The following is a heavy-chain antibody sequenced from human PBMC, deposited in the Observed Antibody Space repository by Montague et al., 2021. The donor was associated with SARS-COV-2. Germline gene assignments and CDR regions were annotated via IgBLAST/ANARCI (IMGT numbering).Heavy chain of an antibody. CDR2: IYYSGST. D-gene: IGHD6-13*01. V-gene: IGHV4-59*01. CDR1: GGSISSYY. J-gene: IGHJ4*02. Sequence: SETLSLTCTVSGGSISSYYWSWIRQPPGKGLEWIGYIYYSGSTNYNPSLKSRVTISVDTSKNQFSLKLSSVTAADTAVYYCARDTEGYISSWYHDYWGQGILVTVSS. CDR3: ARDTEGYISSWYHDY.